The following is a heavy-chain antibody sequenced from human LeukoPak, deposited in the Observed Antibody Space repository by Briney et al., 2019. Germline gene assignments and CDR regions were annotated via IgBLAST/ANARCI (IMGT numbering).Heavy chain of an antibody. J-gene: IGHJ6*03. Sequence: GGSLRLSCAASGFTVSRNYMSWVRQALGKGLEWVSVSYSGGRTYYADSVKGRFTISRDNSKNTLFLQMNSLRAEDTAVYYCARVYYGSGSLHYYYYYMDVWGKGTTVTISS. CDR2: SYSGGRT. CDR1: GFTVSRNY. V-gene: IGHV3-53*01. D-gene: IGHD3-10*01. CDR3: ARVYYGSGSLHYYYYYMDV.